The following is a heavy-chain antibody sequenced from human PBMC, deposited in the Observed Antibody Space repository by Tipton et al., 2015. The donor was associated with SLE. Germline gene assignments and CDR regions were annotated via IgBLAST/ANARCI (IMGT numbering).Heavy chain of an antibody. V-gene: IGHV4-59*11. CDR2: IYYSGST. J-gene: IGHJ3*02. CDR1: GGSISSHY. CDR3: ARDSSKLSHAFDI. D-gene: IGHD3-16*02. Sequence: TLSLTCTVSGGSISSHYWSWIRQPPGKGLEWIGYIYYSGSTNYNPSLKSRVTISVDTSKNQFSLKLSSVTAADTAVYYCARDSSKLSHAFDIWGQGTMVTVSS.